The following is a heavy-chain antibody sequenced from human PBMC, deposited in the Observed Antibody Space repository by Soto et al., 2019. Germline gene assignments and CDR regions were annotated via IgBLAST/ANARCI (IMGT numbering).Heavy chain of an antibody. D-gene: IGHD2-15*01. CDR3: ARVSVPGSSSPFDY. V-gene: IGHV1-69*13. CDR1: GGTFSSYA. Sequence: SEKVSCKASGGTFSSYAISWVRQAPGQGLEWMGGIIPIFGTANYAQKFQGRVTITADESTSTAYMELSSLRSEDTAVYCCARVSVPGSSSPFDYWGQGTLVTVSS. J-gene: IGHJ4*02. CDR2: IIPIFGTA.